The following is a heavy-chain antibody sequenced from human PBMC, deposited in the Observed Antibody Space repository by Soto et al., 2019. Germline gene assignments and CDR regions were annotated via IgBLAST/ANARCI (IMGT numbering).Heavy chain of an antibody. V-gene: IGHV3-30*03. CDR3: ERHCGSSGCYNWFAP. Sequence: QVQLVESGGGVVQSGRSLRLSCAASGFTFSTSGMNWIRQAPGKGLEWVAMISHDGGATYYVDSVKGRFTISRDTDKNTMHLQMDRLRTADTATYVCERHCGSSGCYNWFAPWCQGTLVTLSS. D-gene: IGHD2-2*01. J-gene: IGHJ5*02. CDR1: GFTFSTSG. CDR2: ISHDGGAT.